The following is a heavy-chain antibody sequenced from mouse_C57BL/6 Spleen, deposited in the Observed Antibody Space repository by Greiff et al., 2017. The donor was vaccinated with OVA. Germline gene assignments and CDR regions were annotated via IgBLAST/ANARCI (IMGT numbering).Heavy chain of an antibody. CDR3: ARDYYGSSYEYFDV. CDR1: GFSLTSYG. V-gene: IGHV2-2*01. J-gene: IGHJ1*03. Sequence: QVQLQQSGPGLVQPSQSLSITCTVSGFSLTSYGVHWVRQSPGKGLEWLGVIWSGGSTDYNAAFISRLSISKDNSKIQVFFKMNSLQADDTAIYYCARDYYGSSYEYFDVWGTGTTVTVSS. CDR2: IWSGGST. D-gene: IGHD1-1*01.